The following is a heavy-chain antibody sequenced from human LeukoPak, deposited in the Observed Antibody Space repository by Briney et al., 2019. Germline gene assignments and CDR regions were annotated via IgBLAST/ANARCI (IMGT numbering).Heavy chain of an antibody. Sequence: SETLSLTCAVSGYSISSGYYWGWIRQPPGKGLEWIGSIYHSGSTYYNPSLKSRVTMSVDTSKNQFSLKLSSVTAADTAVYYCARHRGSSSWPRYYYYYMDVWGKGTTVTVSS. V-gene: IGHV4-38-2*01. J-gene: IGHJ6*03. CDR3: ARHRGSSSWPRYYYYYMDV. CDR1: GYSISSGYY. D-gene: IGHD6-13*01. CDR2: IYHSGST.